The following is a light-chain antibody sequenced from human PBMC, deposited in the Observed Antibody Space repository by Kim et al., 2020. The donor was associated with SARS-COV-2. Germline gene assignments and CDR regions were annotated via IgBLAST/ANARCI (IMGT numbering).Light chain of an antibody. Sequence: QQITISCTGTGSDIGYRNFVSWYQQHPGKAPRLMIYDVTNRPSGVSHRFSGSKSGTMASLAISGLQTEDEAAYYCSSYTNSGTVVFGGGTQLTVL. V-gene: IGLV2-14*03. CDR1: GSDIGYRNF. CDR2: DVT. J-gene: IGLJ2*01. CDR3: SSYTNSGTVV.